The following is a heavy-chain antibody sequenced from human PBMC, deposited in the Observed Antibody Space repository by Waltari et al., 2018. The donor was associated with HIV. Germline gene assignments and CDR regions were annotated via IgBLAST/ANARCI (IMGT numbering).Heavy chain of an antibody. D-gene: IGHD2-15*01. CDR3: AAVPCGEDCRDGFDV. J-gene: IGHJ3*01. Sequence: ESGGGRVQPGGTLKLSCSGSGFTFRTYSLTWIRRAPGRGLGGNASVSDNSDAVYYADSVKGRFSVARDNAKNSLSLLMSGLRDEDTGIYYCAAVPCGEDCRDGFDVWGQGTIVVVSS. CDR1: GFTFRTYS. CDR2: VSDNSDAV. V-gene: IGHV3-48*02.